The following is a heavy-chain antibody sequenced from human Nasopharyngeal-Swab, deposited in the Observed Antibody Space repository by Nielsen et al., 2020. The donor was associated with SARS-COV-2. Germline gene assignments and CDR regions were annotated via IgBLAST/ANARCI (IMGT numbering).Heavy chain of an antibody. D-gene: IGHD6-19*01. CDR2: ISSGSRTI. CDR3: AGGSGSYGGAYQYYYAMDV. CDR1: GFSFSGCS. J-gene: IGHJ6*02. Sequence: GESLKISCAASGFSFSGCSMNWVRQAPGKGLELVSYISSGSRTIYYADSVKGRFTISRDNAKNSLYLQMNSLRDEDTAVYYCAGGSGSYGGAYQYYYAMDVWGQGTTVTVSS. V-gene: IGHV3-48*02.